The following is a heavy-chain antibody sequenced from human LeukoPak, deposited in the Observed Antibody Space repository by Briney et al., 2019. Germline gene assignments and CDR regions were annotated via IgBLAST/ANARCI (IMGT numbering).Heavy chain of an antibody. D-gene: IGHD6-6*01. CDR2: MYHGGTT. Sequence: PSQTLSLTCTVSGGSISSGCYYWSWIRQHPGKGLEWIGYMYHGGTTYYNPSLKSRVTISVDTSKNQFSLKLSSVTAADTAVYYCASIPYSSSPNPSYWGQGTLVTVSS. J-gene: IGHJ4*02. CDR1: GGSISSGCYY. CDR3: ASIPYSSSPNPSY. V-gene: IGHV4-31*03.